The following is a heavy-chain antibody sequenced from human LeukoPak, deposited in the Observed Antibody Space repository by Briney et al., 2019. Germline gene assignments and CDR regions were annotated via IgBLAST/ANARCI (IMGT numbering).Heavy chain of an antibody. CDR2: IYYSGST. D-gene: IGHD3-22*01. CDR3: ARGHDSSGYYPSWFDP. J-gene: IGHJ5*02. Sequence: KASETLSLTCTVSGGSISSSSCYWGWIRQPPGKGLEWIGYIYYSGSTNYNPSLKSRVTISVDTSKNQFSLKLSSVTAADTAVYYCARGHDSSGYYPSWFDPWGQGTLVTVSS. V-gene: IGHV4-61*05. CDR1: GGSISSSSCY.